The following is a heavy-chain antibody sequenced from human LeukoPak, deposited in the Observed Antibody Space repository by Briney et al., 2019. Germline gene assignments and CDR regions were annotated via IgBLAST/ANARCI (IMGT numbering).Heavy chain of an antibody. CDR3: AREDASGSYYRSLDY. CDR2: ITISSRYI. CDR1: GFTFSTYT. V-gene: IGHV3-21*01. J-gene: IGHJ4*02. Sequence: PGGSLSPSRAASGFTFSTYTMNWVRQAPGKGLEWVSSITISSRYIYYADSVKGRFTISRDNAKNSLFLHMNSLRAEDTAVYYCAREDASGSYYRSLDYWGQGTLVTVSS. D-gene: IGHD3-10*01.